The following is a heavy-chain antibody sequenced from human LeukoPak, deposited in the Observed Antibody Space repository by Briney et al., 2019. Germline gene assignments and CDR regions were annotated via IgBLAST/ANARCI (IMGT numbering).Heavy chain of an antibody. CDR3: AKGGAGIYYGMDV. J-gene: IGHJ6*02. V-gene: IGHV3-23*01. Sequence: PGGSLSLSCAVSGFTFSSYGMSWVRQAPGKGLEWVSAISGSGGSTYYADSVKGRFTISRDNSKNTLYLQMNSLRAEDTAVYYCAKGGAGIYYGMDVWGQGTTVTVSS. CDR1: GFTFSSYG. CDR2: ISGSGGST. D-gene: IGHD4/OR15-4a*01.